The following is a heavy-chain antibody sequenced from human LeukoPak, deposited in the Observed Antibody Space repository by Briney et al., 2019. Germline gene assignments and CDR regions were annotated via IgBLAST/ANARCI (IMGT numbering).Heavy chain of an antibody. V-gene: IGHV1-8*01. J-gene: IGHJ4*02. CDR3: ARGGGGYAGYAYY. D-gene: IGHD6-19*01. Sequence: ASVKVSCKASGYTFTSYDINWVRQTTGQGLEWMGWMNPNSGNTGYAQKFQGRVTMTRDTSISTAYMELSRLRSDDTAVYYCARGGGGYAGYAYYWGQGTLVTVSS. CDR1: GYTFTSYD. CDR2: MNPNSGNT.